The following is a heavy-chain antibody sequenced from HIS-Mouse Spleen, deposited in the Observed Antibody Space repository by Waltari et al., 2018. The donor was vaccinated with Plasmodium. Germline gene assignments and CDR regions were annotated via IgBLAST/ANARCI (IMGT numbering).Heavy chain of an antibody. J-gene: IGHJ3*02. CDR1: GFTVSSNY. CDR3: ARGMKSSSSAFDI. D-gene: IGHD6-6*01. Sequence: EVQLVESGGGLIQPGGSLRLSCAASGFTVSSNYMSWVRQAPGKGLECVSVFYSGGSTYYADSVKGRSTISRDNSKNTLYLQRNSLRAEDTAVYYCARGMKSSSSAFDIWGQGTMVTVSS. CDR2: FYSGGST. V-gene: IGHV3-53*01.